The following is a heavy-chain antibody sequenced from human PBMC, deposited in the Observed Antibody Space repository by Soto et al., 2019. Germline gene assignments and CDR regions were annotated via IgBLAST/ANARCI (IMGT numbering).Heavy chain of an antibody. CDR3: ASSTMAHSDY. Sequence: PSETLSLTCAVYGGSFSGYYWSWIRQPPGKGLEWIGEINHSGSTNYNPSLKSRVTISVDTSKNQFSLKLSSATAADTAVYYCASSTMAHSDYWGQGTLVTVSS. V-gene: IGHV4-34*01. D-gene: IGHD3-10*01. CDR2: INHSGST. CDR1: GGSFSGYY. J-gene: IGHJ4*02.